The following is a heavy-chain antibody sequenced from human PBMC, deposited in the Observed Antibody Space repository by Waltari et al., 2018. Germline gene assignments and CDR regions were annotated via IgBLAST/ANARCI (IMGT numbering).Heavy chain of an antibody. Sequence: QVQLQESGPGLVKPSETLSLTCAVSGYSISSGYYWGWIRQPPGKGLEWIGSIYHSGSTYYNPSLKSRVTISVDTSKNQFSLKLSSVTAADTAVYYWASQAARRGYFDYWGQGTLVTVSS. CDR3: ASQAARRGYFDY. CDR1: GYSISSGYY. D-gene: IGHD6-6*01. CDR2: IYHSGST. V-gene: IGHV4-38-2*01. J-gene: IGHJ4*02.